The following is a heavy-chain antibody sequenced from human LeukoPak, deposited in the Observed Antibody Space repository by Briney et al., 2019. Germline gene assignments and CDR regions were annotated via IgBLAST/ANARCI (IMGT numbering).Heavy chain of an antibody. CDR2: INPNSGGT. Sequence: SVKVSCKASVYTFTGYYMHWVRHAPGQWLEWMGWINPNSGGTNYAQKFQGRVTMTRDTSISTAYMELSRLRSDDTAMYYCARVERYDILTGYRYWGQGTLVTVSS. J-gene: IGHJ4*02. CDR3: ARVERYDILTGYRY. V-gene: IGHV1-2*02. D-gene: IGHD3-9*01. CDR1: VYTFTGYY.